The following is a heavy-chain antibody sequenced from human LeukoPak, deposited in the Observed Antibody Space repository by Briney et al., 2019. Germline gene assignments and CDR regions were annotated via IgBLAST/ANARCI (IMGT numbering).Heavy chain of an antibody. D-gene: IGHD3-3*01. Sequence: PSETLSLTCTVSGGSISSSNYYWAWIRQPPGKGLEWIGSIYYVGSTYYNPSLKSRVTISLDTSKNQFSLNLSSVTAADTAVYYCAGTRGEWELLQSTFDYWGQGTLVTVSS. J-gene: IGHJ4*02. CDR3: AGTRGEWELLQSTFDY. CDR1: GGSISSSNYY. V-gene: IGHV4-39*01. CDR2: IYYVGST.